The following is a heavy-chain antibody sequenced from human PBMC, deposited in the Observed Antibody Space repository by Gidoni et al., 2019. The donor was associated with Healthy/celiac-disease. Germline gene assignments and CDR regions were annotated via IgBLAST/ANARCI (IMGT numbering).Heavy chain of an antibody. V-gene: IGHV4-34*01. CDR3: ARVDTAMAVSY. CDR1: GGSFSGYY. J-gene: IGHJ4*02. Sequence: QVQLQQWGAGLLKPSETLSLTCAVYGGSFSGYYWSWIRQPPGKGLEWIGEINHSGSTNYNPSLKSRVTRSVDTSKSQFSLKLSAVTAADTAVYYCARVDTAMAVSYWGQGTLVTVSS. CDR2: INHSGST. D-gene: IGHD5-18*01.